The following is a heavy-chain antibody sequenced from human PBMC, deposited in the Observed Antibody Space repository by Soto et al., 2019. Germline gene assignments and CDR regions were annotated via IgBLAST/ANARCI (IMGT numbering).Heavy chain of an antibody. J-gene: IGHJ4*02. V-gene: IGHV1-18*04. Sequence: QVQLVQSGAEVQKPGSSVKVSCKASGGTFTSYGISWVRQAPGQGLEWMGWISAYNGNTNYAQKLQGRVTMTTDTATSTAYMELMSLSSDDTAVYYCAQLYSSSSDFDYWGQGTLVTVSS. CDR3: AQLYSSSSDFDY. CDR2: ISAYNGNT. D-gene: IGHD6-6*01. CDR1: GGTFTSYG.